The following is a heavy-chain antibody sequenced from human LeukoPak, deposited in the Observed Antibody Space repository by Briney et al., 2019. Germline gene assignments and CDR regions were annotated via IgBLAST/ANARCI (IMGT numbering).Heavy chain of an antibody. CDR3: ARDEEIGWFGEPPYWYMDV. CDR2: INPNSGGT. CDR1: GYTFTGYY. V-gene: IGHV1-2*02. J-gene: IGHJ6*03. D-gene: IGHD3-10*01. Sequence: GASVKVSCKASGYTFTGYYMHWVRQAPGQGLEWMGWINPNSGGTNYAQKFQGRVTMTRDTSISTAYMELSRLRSDDTAVYYCARDEEIGWFGEPPYWYMDVWGKGTTVTVSS.